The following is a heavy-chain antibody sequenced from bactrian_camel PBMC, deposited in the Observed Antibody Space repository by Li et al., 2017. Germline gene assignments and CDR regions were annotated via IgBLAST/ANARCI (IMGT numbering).Heavy chain of an antibody. Sequence: HVQLVESGGGSVQAGGSLTLSCVASGNTYNMDCMAWFRMAPGKEREGVARIATGSGNTYYADSVKGRFTISQDNAKNTVYLQMNSLKPEDTAMYYCTAGYCRGGDYLGNFDPEIFGPGTQVTVSS. D-gene: IGHD2*01. CDR2: IATGSGNT. V-gene: IGHV3S63*01. J-gene: IGHJ4*01. CDR1: GNTYNMDC.